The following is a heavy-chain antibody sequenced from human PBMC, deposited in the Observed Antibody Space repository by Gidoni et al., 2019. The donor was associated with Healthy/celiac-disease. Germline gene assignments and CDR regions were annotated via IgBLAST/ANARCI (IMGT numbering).Heavy chain of an antibody. Sequence: EVQLVESGGGLVQPGGSLRLSCAASGFTFSSYSMNWVRQAPGKGLGWVSYISSSSSTIYYADSVKGRFTISRDNAKNSLYLQMNSLRDEDTAVYYCARWGHVDTAMVTVDYWGQGTLVTVSS. V-gene: IGHV3-48*02. J-gene: IGHJ4*02. CDR1: GFTFSSYS. CDR2: ISSSSSTI. D-gene: IGHD5-18*01. CDR3: ARWGHVDTAMVTVDY.